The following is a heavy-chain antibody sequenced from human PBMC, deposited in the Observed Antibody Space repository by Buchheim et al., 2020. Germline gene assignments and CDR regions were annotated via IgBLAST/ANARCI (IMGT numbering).Heavy chain of an antibody. Sequence: QVQLQESGPGLVKPSQTLSLTCTVSGGSISSGDYYWSWIRQPPGKGLEWIGYIYYSGSTYYNPSLKSRVTISVDTSKNQFYLKLSSVTAADTAVYYCARGSDYYDSSGYYSWFDPWGQGTL. V-gene: IGHV4-30-4*01. CDR1: GGSISSGDYY. CDR2: IYYSGST. CDR3: ARGSDYYDSSGYYSWFDP. D-gene: IGHD3-22*01. J-gene: IGHJ5*02.